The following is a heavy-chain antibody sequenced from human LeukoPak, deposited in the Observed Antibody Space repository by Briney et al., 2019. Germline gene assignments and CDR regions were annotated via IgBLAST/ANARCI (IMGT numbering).Heavy chain of an antibody. J-gene: IGHJ5*02. V-gene: IGHV3-7*03. CDR2: INKDGSVN. CDR1: GFIFSNYW. Sequence: PGGSLRLSCEASGFIFSNYWMSWVRQAPGKGLEWVANINKDGSVNYHADLTKGRFTFSRDNAKNSLYVQMNSLRAEDTAVYYCARLHLGDPHDSGSPNWFDPWGQGTLVTVSS. CDR3: ARLHLGDPHDSGSPNWFDP. D-gene: IGHD3-10*01.